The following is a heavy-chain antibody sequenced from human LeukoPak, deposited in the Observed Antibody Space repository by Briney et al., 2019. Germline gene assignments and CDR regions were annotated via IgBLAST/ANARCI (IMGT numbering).Heavy chain of an antibody. CDR1: GFTFSSYS. Sequence: GGSLRLSCEVSGFTFSSYSMNWVRQAPGKGLEWVSSISSSSSHIYYADSVKGRFTISRDNAKNSLYLQMSTLRAEDTAVYYCAREATCTSSWYRDWFDPWGQGTLVTVSS. D-gene: IGHD6-13*01. V-gene: IGHV3-21*01. CDR3: AREATCTSSWYRDWFDP. J-gene: IGHJ5*02. CDR2: ISSSSSHI.